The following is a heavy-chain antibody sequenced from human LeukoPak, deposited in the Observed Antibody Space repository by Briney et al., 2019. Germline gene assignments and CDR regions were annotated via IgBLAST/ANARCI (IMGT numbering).Heavy chain of an antibody. CDR3: ARVEPNCSSTSCYSAQGDY. Sequence: SQTLSLTCTVSGGSISSGGYYWSWIRQPPGKGLEWIGYIYHSGSTYYNPSLKSRVTISVDRSKNQFSLKLSSVTAADTAVYYCARVEPNCSSTSCYSAQGDYWGQGTLVTVSS. J-gene: IGHJ4*02. D-gene: IGHD2-2*01. V-gene: IGHV4-30-2*01. CDR1: GGSISSGGYY. CDR2: IYHSGST.